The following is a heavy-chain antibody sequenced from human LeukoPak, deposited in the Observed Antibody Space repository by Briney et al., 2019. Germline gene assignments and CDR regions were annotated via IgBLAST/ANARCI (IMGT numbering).Heavy chain of an antibody. V-gene: IGHV3-30*18. D-gene: IGHD3-10*01. CDR3: AKGDWFEELLLALGY. CDR1: GFTFSSYG. Sequence: GRSLRLSCAASGFTFSSYGMHWVRQTPGKGLEWVAVISYDGNNKYYEDSVKGRFTISRDNSKNTLYLQMNSLRVEDTALYYCAKGDWFEELLLALGYWGQGALVTVSS. CDR2: ISYDGNNK. J-gene: IGHJ4*02.